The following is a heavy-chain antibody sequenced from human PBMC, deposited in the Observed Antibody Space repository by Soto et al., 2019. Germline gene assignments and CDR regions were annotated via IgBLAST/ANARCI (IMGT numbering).Heavy chain of an antibody. CDR2: INPHTGDT. CDR3: AGEGGAALGARRAWYLDL. CDR1: GYPLTDFY. J-gene: IGHJ2*01. Sequence: QVQLVQSGAEVKKPGASVTVSCKTSGYPLTDFYIHWVRQAPGQGHEWMAWINPHTGDTNTAMKFQGRVTKTRDTSVNAAFMELTRLSSEDTAVYYCAGEGGAALGARRAWYLDLWGRGALVSVSS. D-gene: IGHD6-25*01. V-gene: IGHV1-2*02.